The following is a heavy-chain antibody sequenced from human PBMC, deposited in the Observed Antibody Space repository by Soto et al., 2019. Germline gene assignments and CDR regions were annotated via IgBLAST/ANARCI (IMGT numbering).Heavy chain of an antibody. CDR2: IIPILSTT. CDR3: AIGGDWNNYHMDV. V-gene: IGHV1-69*08. CDR1: GGTFNGYT. Sequence: QFQLVQSGPEVKKPGSSVKVSCKASGGTFNGYTISWVRQAPGQGLEWVGRIIPILSTTNYAQKFQGRATSTADKSTSTAYMELSSLRSDDTALYFCAIGGDWNNYHMDVWGKGTTVTVSS. J-gene: IGHJ6*03. D-gene: IGHD1-1*01.